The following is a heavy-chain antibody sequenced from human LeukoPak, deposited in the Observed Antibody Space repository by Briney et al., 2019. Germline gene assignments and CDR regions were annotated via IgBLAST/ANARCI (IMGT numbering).Heavy chain of an antibody. V-gene: IGHV3-23*01. J-gene: IGHJ4*02. D-gene: IGHD2-15*01. CDR1: GFAFSAYA. Sequence: GGSLRLSCAASGFAFSAYAMSWVRQAPGGGLEWVSAISASGDATFYADSVKGRFTISRDNSREMVYLQMSSLRAEDTAVYYCAKDVRGGCSGDSCHYWGQGTLVTVSS. CDR3: AKDVRGGCSGDSCHY. CDR2: ISASGDAT.